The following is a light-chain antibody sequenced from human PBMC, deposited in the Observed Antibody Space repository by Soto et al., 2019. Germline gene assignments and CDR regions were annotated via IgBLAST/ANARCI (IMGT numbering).Light chain of an antibody. CDR3: QQYFNWWT. Sequence: DIVLTQSPGTLSLSPGDRATLSCRASQSVSNYVAWYQQRPGQVPRLLIYDASNRATGIPARFSGSGSGTDFTLTISSLQSEDFAVYHCQQYFNWWTFGQGTKVDIK. J-gene: IGKJ1*01. V-gene: IGKV3-11*01. CDR2: DAS. CDR1: QSVSNY.